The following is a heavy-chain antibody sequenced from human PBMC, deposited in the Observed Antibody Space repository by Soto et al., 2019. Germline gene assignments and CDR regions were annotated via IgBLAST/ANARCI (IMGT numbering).Heavy chain of an antibody. J-gene: IGHJ4*02. Sequence: PLEALKISCKGSGYSYTSYWIPRVRHMPGKGLEGMGIIYPGDSDTRYSPSFQGQVTISADKSISTAYLQWSSLKASDTAMYYCARPTYTPGNYSPLPTDNWGEGTLVNVSS. V-gene: IGHV5-51*01. CDR1: GYSYTSYW. D-gene: IGHD3-10*01. CDR2: IYPGDSDT. CDR3: ARPTYTPGNYSPLPTDN.